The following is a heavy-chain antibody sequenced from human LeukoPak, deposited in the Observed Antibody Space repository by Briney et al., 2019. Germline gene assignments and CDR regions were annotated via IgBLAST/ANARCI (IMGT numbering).Heavy chain of an antibody. CDR1: GGSFSGYY. J-gene: IGHJ6*02. D-gene: IGHD1-26*01. Sequence: PSETLSLTCAVYGGSFSGYYWNWIRQPPGKGLVWIAEINHSGSTKYNPSLNSRVTISVDTSKNQFSLKLSSVTAADTAVYFCARHMNGGSNPMDVWGQGTTVTVSS. CDR2: INHSGST. CDR3: ARHMNGGSNPMDV. V-gene: IGHV4-34*01.